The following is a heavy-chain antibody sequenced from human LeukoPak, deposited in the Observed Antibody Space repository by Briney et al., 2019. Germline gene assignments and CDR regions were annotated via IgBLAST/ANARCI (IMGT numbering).Heavy chain of an antibody. CDR1: GYNFTSYW. D-gene: IGHD4-17*01. Sequence: GESLQISCKGSGYNFTSYWIIWVRQLPGKGLEWMGRIDPSDSCTNYGPSLQGHVSISADKSISTAYLQWSSLQASDTAVYYCASPVSAYGDYLDYWGQGTLVTVSS. CDR3: ASPVSAYGDYLDY. J-gene: IGHJ4*02. CDR2: IDPSDSCT. V-gene: IGHV5-10-1*01.